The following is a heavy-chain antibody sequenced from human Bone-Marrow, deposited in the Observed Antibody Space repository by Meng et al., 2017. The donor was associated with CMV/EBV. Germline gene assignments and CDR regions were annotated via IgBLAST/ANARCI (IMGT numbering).Heavy chain of an antibody. CDR3: SRGLRGAVDY. Sequence: SETLSLTCAISGDTVSSNSATWNWIRQSPSRGLEWLGRTYYRSKWYNDYAVSVKSRITINPDTPKNQFSLQLNSVTPDDTAVYYCSRGLRGAVDYWGQGTLVTVSS. CDR2: TYYRSKWYN. CDR1: GDTVSSNSAT. V-gene: IGHV6-1*01. J-gene: IGHJ4*02. D-gene: IGHD3-3*01.